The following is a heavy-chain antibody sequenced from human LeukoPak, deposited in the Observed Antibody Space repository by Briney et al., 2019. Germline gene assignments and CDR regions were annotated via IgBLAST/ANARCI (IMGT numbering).Heavy chain of an antibody. V-gene: IGHV4-39*07. J-gene: IGHJ4*02. CDR2: IYYSGST. Sequence: SETLSLTCTVSGGSISSSSYYWGWIRQPPGKGLEWIGSIYYSGSTYYNPSLKSRVTISVDTSKNQFSLKLSSVTAADTAVYYWARDLNDDSSGYYSYWGQGTLVTVSS. CDR1: GGSISSSSYY. D-gene: IGHD3-22*01. CDR3: ARDLNDDSSGYYSY.